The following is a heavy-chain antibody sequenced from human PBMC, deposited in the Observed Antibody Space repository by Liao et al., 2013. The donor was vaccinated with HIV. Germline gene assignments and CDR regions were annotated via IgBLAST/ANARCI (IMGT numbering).Heavy chain of an antibody. D-gene: IGHD1-7*01. CDR2: IYHSGDT. CDR1: GYSITSGYY. J-gene: IGHJ5*02. CDR3: ASGYNWNYVGH. V-gene: IGHV4-38-2*01. Sequence: QLQESASGLLKPSETLSLTCAVSGYSITSGYYWGWIRQAPGKGLEWIGTIYHSGDTSYNPSLKSRVTISLETSKNQFSLKLRSVTAADTAMYYCASGYNWNYVGHWGLGTLVTVSS.